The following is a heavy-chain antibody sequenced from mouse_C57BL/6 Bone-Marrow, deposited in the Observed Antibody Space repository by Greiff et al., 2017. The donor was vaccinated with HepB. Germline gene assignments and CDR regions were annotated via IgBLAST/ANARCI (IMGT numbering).Heavy chain of an antibody. D-gene: IGHD1-1*01. CDR3: ARRGVNYYGSSNWYFDV. V-gene: IGHV5-12*01. J-gene: IGHJ1*03. Sequence: EVKVVESGGGLVQPGGSLKLSCAASGFTFSDYYMYWVRQTPEKRLEWVAYISNGGGSTYYPDTVKGRFTISRDNAKNTLYLQMSRLKSEDTAMYYCARRGVNYYGSSNWYFDVWGTGTTVTVSS. CDR2: ISNGGGST. CDR1: GFTFSDYY.